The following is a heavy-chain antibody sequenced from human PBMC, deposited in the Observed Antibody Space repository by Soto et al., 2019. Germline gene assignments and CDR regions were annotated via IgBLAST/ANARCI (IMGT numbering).Heavy chain of an antibody. Sequence: GGSLRLSCAASGLTFSSHTMHWVRQAPGKGLEWVAVISYHGSNKYYADSVKGRFTISRDNSKNTLYLQMNSLRAEDTAVYYCARGDSSGYYYLDYWGQGTLVTVSS. V-gene: IGHV3-30-3*01. CDR1: GLTFSSHT. CDR3: ARGDSSGYYYLDY. D-gene: IGHD3-22*01. J-gene: IGHJ4*02. CDR2: ISYHGSNK.